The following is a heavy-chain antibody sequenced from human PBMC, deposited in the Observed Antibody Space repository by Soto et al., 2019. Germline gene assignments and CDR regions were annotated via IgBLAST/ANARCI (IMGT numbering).Heavy chain of an antibody. CDR1: GFTFSSYS. CDR2: IKQDGSEK. V-gene: IGHV3-7*04. Sequence: GGSLRLSCAASGFTFSSYSMNWVRQAPGKGLEWVANIKQDGSEKYYVDSVKGRFTISRDNAKNSLYLQMNSLRAEDTAVYYSARDLASTTIPNYWGQGTLVTVSS. D-gene: IGHD4-17*01. J-gene: IGHJ4*02. CDR3: ARDLASTTIPNY.